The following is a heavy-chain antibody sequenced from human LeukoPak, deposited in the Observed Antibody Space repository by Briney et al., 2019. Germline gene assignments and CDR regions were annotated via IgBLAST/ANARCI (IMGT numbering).Heavy chain of an antibody. J-gene: IGHJ3*02. CDR1: GGSFSGYY. D-gene: IGHD3-10*01. CDR3: ARLRGAFDI. CDR2: INHSGST. Sequence: SETLSLTCAVYGGSFSGYYWSWIRQPPGKGLEWIGEINHSGSTNYNPSLKSRVTISVDTSKNQFSLKLSSVTAADTAVYYCARLRGAFDIWGQGTMVTVSS. V-gene: IGHV4-34*01.